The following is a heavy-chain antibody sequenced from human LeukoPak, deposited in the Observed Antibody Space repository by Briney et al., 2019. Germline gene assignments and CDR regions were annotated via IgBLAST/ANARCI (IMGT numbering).Heavy chain of an antibody. CDR1: GGTFSSYA. V-gene: IGHV1-69*01. CDR3: ARVRGGSDDAFDT. D-gene: IGHD2-15*01. Sequence: SVKVSCKASGGTFSSYAISWVRQAPGQGLEWMGGIIPIFGTANYAQKFQGRVTITADESTSTAYMELSSLRSEDTAVYYCARVRGGSDDAFDTWGQGTMDSVSS. CDR2: IIPIFGTA. J-gene: IGHJ3*02.